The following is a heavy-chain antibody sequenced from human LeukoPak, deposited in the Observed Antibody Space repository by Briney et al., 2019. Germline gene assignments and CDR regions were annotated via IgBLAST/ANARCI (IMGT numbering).Heavy chain of an antibody. CDR3: AREKDLRLDY. J-gene: IGHJ4*02. CDR2: IYPGDSDT. Sequence: GESLRISCKGSGYTFPSYWIGWVRQMPGKGLEWMGIIYPGDSDTRYTPSLQGQVTISVDTSIGTAYLEWSSLRASDTAMYYCAREKDLRLDYWGQGTLVTVSS. D-gene: IGHD3-3*01. CDR1: GYTFPSYW. V-gene: IGHV5-51*01.